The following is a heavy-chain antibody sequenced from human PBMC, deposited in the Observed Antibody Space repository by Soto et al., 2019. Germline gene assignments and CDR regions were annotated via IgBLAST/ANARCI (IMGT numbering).Heavy chain of an antibody. J-gene: IGHJ6*02. CDR3: ARVNYDFWSGYYTRIGAGTSYYYYYGMDV. CDR1: GFTFSSYE. Sequence: GGSLRLSCAASGFTFSSYEMNWVRQAPGKGLEWVSYISSSGSTIYYADSVKGRFTISRDNAKNSLYLQMNSLRAEDTAVYYCARVNYDFWSGYYTRIGAGTSYYYYYGMDVWGQGTTVTVSS. V-gene: IGHV3-48*03. CDR2: ISSSGSTI. D-gene: IGHD3-3*01.